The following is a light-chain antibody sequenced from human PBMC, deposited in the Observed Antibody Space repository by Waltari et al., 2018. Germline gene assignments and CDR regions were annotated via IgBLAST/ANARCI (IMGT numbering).Light chain of an antibody. Sequence: DIVMTQSPQSLTVSLGERATINCKSSQSVLYRSNNKNYLGWYQQKPGQPPKLRSYWASIRESGVPDRFNGSGSGTDCTLTINSLQAEDVAIYYCQQYHSIPITFGQGTRLEIK. CDR1: QSVLYRSNNKNY. V-gene: IGKV4-1*01. J-gene: IGKJ5*01. CDR2: WAS. CDR3: QQYHSIPIT.